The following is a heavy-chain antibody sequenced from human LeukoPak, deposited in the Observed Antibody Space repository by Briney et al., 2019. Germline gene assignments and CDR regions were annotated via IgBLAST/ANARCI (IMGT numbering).Heavy chain of an antibody. V-gene: IGHV5-51*01. D-gene: IGHD3-10*01. J-gene: IGHJ4*02. Sequence: GESLKISCKGSGYSFTSYWIGWVRQMPGKGLEWMGIIYPGDSDTRYSPSFQGQVTISADKSISTTYQQWSSLKASDTAIYYCARDGPYYGSGSYINYYFDYWGQGTLVTVSS. CDR1: GYSFTSYW. CDR3: ARDGPYYGSGSYINYYFDY. CDR2: IYPGDSDT.